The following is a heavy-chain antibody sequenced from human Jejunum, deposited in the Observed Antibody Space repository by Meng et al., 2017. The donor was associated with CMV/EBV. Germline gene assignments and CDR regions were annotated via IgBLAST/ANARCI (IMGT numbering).Heavy chain of an antibody. Sequence: EVRLGVPGGGSVKPGGSLSLSCAASGFTFSSYAMNWVRQAPGKGLEWISYLSRTGDIAYADSVKGRFTISRDNAKNSLYLQMNSLRAEDTAVYYCARDDAWAFDYWGQGTLVTVSS. CDR2: LSRTGDI. D-gene: IGHD2-2*01. CDR1: GFTFSSYA. CDR3: ARDDAWAFDY. V-gene: IGHV3-21*03. J-gene: IGHJ4*02.